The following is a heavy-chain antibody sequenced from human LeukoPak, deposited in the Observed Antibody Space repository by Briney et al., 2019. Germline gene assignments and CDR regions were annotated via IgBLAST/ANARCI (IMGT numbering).Heavy chain of an antibody. Sequence: PSETLSLTCTVSGGSISSYYWSWIRQPAGKGLEWIGRIYTSGSTNYNPSLKSRVTMSVDTSKNQFSLKLSSVTAADTAVYYCARDHGPTVATSPFYSYYMDVWGKGTTVTVSS. CDR1: GGSISSYY. CDR3: ARDHGPTVATSPFYSYYMDV. D-gene: IGHD4-11*01. J-gene: IGHJ6*03. V-gene: IGHV4-4*07. CDR2: IYTSGST.